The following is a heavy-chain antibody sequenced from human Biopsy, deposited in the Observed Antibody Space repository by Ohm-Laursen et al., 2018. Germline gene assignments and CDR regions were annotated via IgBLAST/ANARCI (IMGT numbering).Heavy chain of an antibody. V-gene: IGHV3-11*01. D-gene: IGHD3-10*01. J-gene: IGHJ4*02. Sequence: GSLRLSCAASGFTFGDYYMSWIRQAPGKGLEWLSYISGSGVTKMYADSVKGRFTVSRDNAKNSLNLEMNNLTVEDTAVYYCAADGAGSYNENWGQGTLVTVSS. CDR1: GFTFGDYY. CDR3: AADGAGSYNEN. CDR2: ISGSGVTK.